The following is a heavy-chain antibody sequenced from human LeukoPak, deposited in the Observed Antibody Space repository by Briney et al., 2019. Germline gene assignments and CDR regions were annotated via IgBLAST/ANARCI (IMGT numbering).Heavy chain of an antibody. D-gene: IGHD3-22*01. CDR2: IKQDGSEK. CDR3: ATYSSLNRREFQY. V-gene: IGHV3-7*01. Sequence: GGSLRLSCAASGFTFTNYWMSWVRQAPGKGLEWVANIKQDGSEKYYVDSVKGRFTISRDNAKNSLYLQMNSLRAEDTAVYYCATYSSLNRREFQYWGQGTLLTVSS. CDR1: GFTFTNYW. J-gene: IGHJ1*01.